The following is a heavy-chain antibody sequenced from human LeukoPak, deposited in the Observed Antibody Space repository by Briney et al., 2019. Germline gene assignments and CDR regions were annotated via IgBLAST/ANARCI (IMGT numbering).Heavy chain of an antibody. Sequence: PSETLSLTCAVYGGSFSGYYWSWIRQPPGKGLEWIGEINHSGSTNYNPSLKSRVTISVDTSKNQFSLKLSSVTAADTAVYCCARGSGPDYWGQGTLVTVSS. V-gene: IGHV4-34*01. CDR2: INHSGST. J-gene: IGHJ4*02. CDR1: GGSFSGYY. CDR3: ARGSGPDY.